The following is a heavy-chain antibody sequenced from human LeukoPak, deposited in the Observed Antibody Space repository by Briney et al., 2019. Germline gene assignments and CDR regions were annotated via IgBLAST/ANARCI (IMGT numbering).Heavy chain of an antibody. CDR3: AKDNGSLDY. D-gene: IGHD1-20*01. Sequence: SETLSLTCAVYGGSFSGYYWGWIRQPPGKGLEWIGEINHSGSTNYNPSLKSRVTISVDTSKNQFSLKLSSVTAADTAVYYCAKDNGSLDYWGQGTLVTVSS. V-gene: IGHV4-34*01. CDR1: GGSFSGYY. J-gene: IGHJ4*02. CDR2: INHSGST.